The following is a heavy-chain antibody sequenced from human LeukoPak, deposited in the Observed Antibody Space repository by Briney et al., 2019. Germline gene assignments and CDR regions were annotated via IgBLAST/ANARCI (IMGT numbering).Heavy chain of an antibody. J-gene: IGHJ4*02. CDR2: IKSKTDGGTT. CDR1: GFTFSNAW. CDR3: TTTDHYGDPYYFDY. D-gene: IGHD4-17*01. Sequence: PGGSLRLSCAASGFTFSNAWMSWVRQAPGKGLEWVGRIKSKTDGGTTDYAAPVKGRFTISRDDSKNTLYLQMNSLKTEDTAMYYCTTTDHYGDPYYFDYWGQGTLVTVSS. V-gene: IGHV3-15*01.